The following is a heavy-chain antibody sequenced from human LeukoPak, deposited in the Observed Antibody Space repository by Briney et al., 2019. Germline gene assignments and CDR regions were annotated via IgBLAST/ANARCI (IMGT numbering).Heavy chain of an antibody. D-gene: IGHD2-2*01. CDR1: GGSISSSPYY. Sequence: SETLSLTCTVSGGSISSSPYYWAWIRQPPGKRLEWIGSILYSGSTYYNPSLESRVTISMDTSKNQFSLNLNSVTAADTAVYYCIVPDYWGQGTLVTVSS. CDR2: ILYSGST. CDR3: IVPDY. J-gene: IGHJ4*02. V-gene: IGHV4-39*01.